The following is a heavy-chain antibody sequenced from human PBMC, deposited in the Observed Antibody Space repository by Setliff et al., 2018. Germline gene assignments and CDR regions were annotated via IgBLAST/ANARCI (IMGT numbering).Heavy chain of an antibody. CDR3: ARAPPNRYSGSYEYFYMDV. Sequence: ASETLSLTCTVSGGSISSYYWSWIRQPPGKGLEWIGYIYASGSTNYNPSLKSPVTLSVDTSKNQFSLKVSSVTAADTAVYYCARAPPNRYSGSYEYFYMDVWGKGTTVTVSS. CDR2: IYASGST. J-gene: IGHJ6*03. D-gene: IGHD1-26*01. CDR1: GGSISSYY. V-gene: IGHV4-4*08.